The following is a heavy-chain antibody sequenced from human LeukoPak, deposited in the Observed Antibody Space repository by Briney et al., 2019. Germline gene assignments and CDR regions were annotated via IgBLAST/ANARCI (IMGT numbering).Heavy chain of an antibody. J-gene: IGHJ4*02. V-gene: IGHV3-23*01. CDR2: ISGSGGTT. D-gene: IGHD5-18*01. CDR1: GFTFSSYA. Sequence: GXXLRLSCAAPGFTFSSYAMSWVRQAPGKGLEWVSAISGSGGTTYYADSVKGRFTISRDNSKNTLYLQMNSLRAEDTAVYYCAREVDTAVDYWGQGTLVTVSS. CDR3: AREVDTAVDY.